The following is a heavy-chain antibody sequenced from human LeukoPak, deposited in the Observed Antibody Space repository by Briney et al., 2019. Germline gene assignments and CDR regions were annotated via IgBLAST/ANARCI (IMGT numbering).Heavy chain of an antibody. Sequence: GESLKISCKGSGYSFTSYWIGWVRQMPGKGLEWMGIIYPGDSDTRYSPSFQGQVTISADKSISTAYLQWSSLKASDTAMYYCATSRGYGDWSPIKNYYYYMDVWGKGTTVTVSS. CDR1: GYSFTSYW. CDR3: ATSRGYGDWSPIKNYYYYMDV. CDR2: IYPGDSDT. J-gene: IGHJ6*03. D-gene: IGHD4-17*01. V-gene: IGHV5-51*01.